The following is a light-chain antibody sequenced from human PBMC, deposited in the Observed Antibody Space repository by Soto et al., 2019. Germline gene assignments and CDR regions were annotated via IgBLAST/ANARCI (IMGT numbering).Light chain of an antibody. Sequence: EIVMTQSPATLSVYKGERATLSCRASQSVSSDLAWYHQKPGQAPRLLIYGASTRATGIPARFSGSGSGTEFTLTINSLQSEDFAVYYCQQYNNWPRTFGQGTKVDIK. V-gene: IGKV3-15*01. CDR3: QQYNNWPRT. J-gene: IGKJ1*01. CDR2: GAS. CDR1: QSVSSD.